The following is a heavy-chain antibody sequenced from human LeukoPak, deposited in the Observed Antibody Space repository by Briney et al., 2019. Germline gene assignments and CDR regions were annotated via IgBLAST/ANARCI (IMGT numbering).Heavy chain of an antibody. CDR1: GFTFTTHG. V-gene: IGHV3-33*01. Sequence: PGKSLRLSCVVSGFTFTTHGFPWVRQAPGKGLEWVSVIWHDGSRKEYADSVRGRFTISRDNSNLYLQMNSLRAEDTAIYYCARDIGYSGFKLDYWGQGTPVTVSS. J-gene: IGHJ4*02. CDR2: IWHDGSRK. CDR3: ARDIGYSGFKLDY. D-gene: IGHD5-12*01.